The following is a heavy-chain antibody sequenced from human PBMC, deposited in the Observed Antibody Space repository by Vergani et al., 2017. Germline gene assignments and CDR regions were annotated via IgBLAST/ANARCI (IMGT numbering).Heavy chain of an antibody. CDR3: ARNPYCGGDCYSDAFDI. CDR1: GGSISSYY. J-gene: IGHJ3*02. D-gene: IGHD2-21*02. V-gene: IGHV4-59*01. Sequence: QVQLQESGPGLVKPSETLSLICTVSGGSISSYYWSWIRQPPGKGLEWIGYIYYSVSTNYNPSLKSRVTISVDTSKIQFSLKLGSVTAADTAVYYCARNPYCGGDCYSDAFDIWGQGTMVTVSS. CDR2: IYYSVST.